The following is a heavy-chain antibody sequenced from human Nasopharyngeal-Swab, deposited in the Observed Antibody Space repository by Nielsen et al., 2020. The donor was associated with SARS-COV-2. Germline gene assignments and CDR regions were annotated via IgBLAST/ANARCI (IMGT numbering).Heavy chain of an antibody. CDR3: ARVVAVAGTRRYFDY. D-gene: IGHD6-19*01. J-gene: IGHJ4*02. CDR2: ILYDGSNK. V-gene: IGHV3-30*03. Sequence: WIRQPSGKGLEWVAVILYDGSNKYYADSVKGRFTISRDNSKNTLYLQMNSLRAEDTAVYYCARVVAVAGTRRYFDYWGQGTLVTASS.